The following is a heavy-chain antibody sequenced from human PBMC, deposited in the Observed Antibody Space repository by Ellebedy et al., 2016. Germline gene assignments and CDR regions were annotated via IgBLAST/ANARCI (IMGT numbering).Heavy chain of an antibody. J-gene: IGHJ5*02. V-gene: IGHV3-74*01. D-gene: IGHD3-16*02. CDR2: INSDGSST. Sequence: GESLKISXPASGFTFSSYWMSWVRQAPGKGLGGVSRINSDGSSTSYADSVKGRFTISRDNAKNTLYLQMNSLRAEDTAVYYCARERPYYDYVWGSYRYTTRDWFDPWGQGTLVTVSS. CDR3: ARERPYYDYVWGSYRYTTRDWFDP. CDR1: GFTFSSYW.